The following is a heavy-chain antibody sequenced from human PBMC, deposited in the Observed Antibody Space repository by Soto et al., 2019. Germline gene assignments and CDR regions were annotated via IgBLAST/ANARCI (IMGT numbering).Heavy chain of an antibody. D-gene: IGHD5-12*01. CDR3: ARDYYRFNSGYGFSMDV. J-gene: IGHJ6*02. CDR1: GFTFSSYA. V-gene: IGHV3-30-3*01. CDR2: ISYDGSNK. Sequence: QVQLVESGGGEVQPGRSLRLSCAASGFTFSSYAMHWVRQAPGKGLEWVAVISYDGSNKYYADSVKGRFTISRDNSKNTLYLQMNSLRAEDTAVYYCARDYYRFNSGYGFSMDVWGQGTTVTVSS.